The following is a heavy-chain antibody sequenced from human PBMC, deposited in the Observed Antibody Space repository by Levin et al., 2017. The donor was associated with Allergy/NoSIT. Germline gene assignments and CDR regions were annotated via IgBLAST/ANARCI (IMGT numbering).Heavy chain of an antibody. V-gene: IGHV1-3*01. CDR2: INAGNGNT. Sequence: ASVKVSCKASGYTFTSYAMHWVRQAPGQRLEWMGWINAGNGNTKYSQKFQGRVTITRDTSASTAYMELSSLRSEDTAVYYCARRVYGYRYSGYPGAFDIWGQGTMVTVSS. J-gene: IGHJ3*02. CDR1: GYTFTSYA. D-gene: IGHD5-12*01. CDR3: ARRVYGYRYSGYPGAFDI.